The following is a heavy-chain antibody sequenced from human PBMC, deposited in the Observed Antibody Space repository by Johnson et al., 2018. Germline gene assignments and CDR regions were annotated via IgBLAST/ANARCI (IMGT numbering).Heavy chain of an antibody. J-gene: IGHJ4*02. V-gene: IGHV3-7*01. Sequence: VQLVESGGGLVQPGGSLRLSCAASGFTFSSYWMTWVRQAPGKGLEWVADIKQDGSETYYVDSVRGRFTISRDNAKNSLVLQMNSLSAEDTAVYYCARDGPHGDLPHWGQGTLVSVSS. CDR1: GFTFSSYW. CDR2: IKQDGSET. D-gene: IGHD3-10*01. CDR3: ARDGPHGDLPH.